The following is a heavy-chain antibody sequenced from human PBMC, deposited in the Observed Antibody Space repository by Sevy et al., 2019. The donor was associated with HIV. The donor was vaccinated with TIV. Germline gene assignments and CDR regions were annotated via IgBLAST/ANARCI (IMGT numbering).Heavy chain of an antibody. CDR2: IHGGDDTT. CDR3: AKDILGWAFDY. CDR1: GFGLNGNA. V-gene: IGHV3-23*01. Sequence: GGSLRLSCAASGFGLNGNAMSWVRQAPGKGLEWVAAIHGGDDTTHYGDSVKGRFTISRDSFKNILYLQMDRLRVEDTAVYYCAKDILGWAFDYWGHGTLVTVSS. J-gene: IGHJ4*01. D-gene: IGHD3-3*01.